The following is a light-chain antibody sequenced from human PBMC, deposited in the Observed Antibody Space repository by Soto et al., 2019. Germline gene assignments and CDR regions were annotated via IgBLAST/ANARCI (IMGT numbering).Light chain of an antibody. CDR2: KAS. Sequence: DIQMTQSPSTLSASVGDGVTISCRASQYVRNWLAWYQQKPGKAPRLLISKASSLQDGVPSRFSGSGSGTQFTLNNTSLQPEDVATYYCQQYNTFSRTFGQGTRVDIK. CDR1: QYVRNW. CDR3: QQYNTFSRT. J-gene: IGKJ1*01. V-gene: IGKV1-5*03.